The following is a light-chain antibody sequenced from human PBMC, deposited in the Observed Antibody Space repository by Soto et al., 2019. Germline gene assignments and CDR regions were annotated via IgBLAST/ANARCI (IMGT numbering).Light chain of an antibody. CDR1: SSDVGGYNY. CDR3: CSYADSNNV. Sequence: QSALTQPPSASESPGQSVTISCTGTSSDVGGYNYVSWYQQHPGKAPKLMIYEVSKRPSGVPDRFSGSKSGNTASLTVSGLQAEDEADYYCCSYADSNNVFGTGTKVTVL. V-gene: IGLV2-8*01. J-gene: IGLJ1*01. CDR2: EVS.